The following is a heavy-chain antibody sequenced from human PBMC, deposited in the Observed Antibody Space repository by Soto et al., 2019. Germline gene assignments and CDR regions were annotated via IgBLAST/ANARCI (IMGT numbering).Heavy chain of an antibody. CDR3: ARDQGHDILTGYLMYYFDY. CDR1: GFTFSSYG. J-gene: IGHJ4*02. Sequence: SGGSLRLSCAASGFTFSSYGMHWVRQAPGKGLEWVAVIWYDGSNKYYADSVKGRFTISRDNSKNTLYLQMNSLRAEDTAVYYCARDQGHDILTGYLMYYFDYWGQGTLVTVSS. V-gene: IGHV3-33*01. CDR2: IWYDGSNK. D-gene: IGHD3-9*01.